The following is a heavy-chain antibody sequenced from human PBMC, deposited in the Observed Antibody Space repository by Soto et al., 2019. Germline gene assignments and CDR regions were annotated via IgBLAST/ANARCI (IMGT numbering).Heavy chain of an antibody. CDR2: IYHSGST. D-gene: IGHD2-15*01. CDR3: ASRDINRRWFDL. Sequence: QVQLQESGPGLVKPSGTLSLTCVVSGGSISSSNWWSWVRQPPGKGLEWIGEIYHSGSTNYNPSLKSRXTIXVXMSKNQFSLKVTSVTAADTAVYYCASRDINRRWFDLWGRGTLVTVSS. J-gene: IGHJ2*01. CDR1: GGSISSSNW. V-gene: IGHV4-4*02.